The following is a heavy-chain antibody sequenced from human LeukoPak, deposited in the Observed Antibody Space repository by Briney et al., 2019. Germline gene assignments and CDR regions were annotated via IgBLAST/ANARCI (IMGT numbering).Heavy chain of an antibody. D-gene: IGHD2-8*01. CDR1: GYTFTGYY. V-gene: IGHV1-2*02. Sequence: AASVKVSCKASGYTFTGYYMHWVRQAPGQGLEWMGWINPNSGGTNYAQKFQGRVTMTRDTSISTAYMELSRLRSDDTAVYYCARDATYYNWFDPWGQGSLVTVPS. CDR2: INPNSGGT. CDR3: ARDATYYNWFDP. J-gene: IGHJ5*02.